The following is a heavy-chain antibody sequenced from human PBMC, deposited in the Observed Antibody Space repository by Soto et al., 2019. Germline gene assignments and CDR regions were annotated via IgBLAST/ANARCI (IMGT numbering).Heavy chain of an antibody. D-gene: IGHD1-26*01. V-gene: IGHV4-34*02. CDR3: APRFSGAGRYFDV. J-gene: IGHJ4*02. CDR2: VNQSGRT. Sequence: QVQLQQWGAGLLKPSETLFLSCAVYGASVSGYYWNWICQPPGKGLEWIGEVNQSGRTNYSPSINTRVTVPVDTSKRQISLRLTSVAAADAAAFYCAPRFSGAGRYFDVWGQGTLVTVSS. CDR1: GASVSGYY.